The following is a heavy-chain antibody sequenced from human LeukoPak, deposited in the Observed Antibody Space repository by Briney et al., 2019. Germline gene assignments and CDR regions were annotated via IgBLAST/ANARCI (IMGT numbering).Heavy chain of an antibody. J-gene: IGHJ4*02. Sequence: GGSLRLSCAASGFTFTSLPLHWVRQAPGKGLEWVAVSSNHGSDEYYADSVKGRFTVSSDNSKKTVYLQMDSLRAEDTAVYYCAREAGLSRGWFGYWGQGTLVTVSS. V-gene: IGHV3-30*04. CDR2: SSNHGSDE. CDR1: GFTFTSLP. CDR3: AREAGLSRGWFGY. D-gene: IGHD6-19*01.